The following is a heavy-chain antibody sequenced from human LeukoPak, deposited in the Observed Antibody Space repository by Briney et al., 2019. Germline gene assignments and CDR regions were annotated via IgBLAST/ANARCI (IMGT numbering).Heavy chain of an antibody. CDR1: GFTFSSYS. CDR2: ISSSSSYI. J-gene: IGHJ4*01. D-gene: IGHD2-2*02. V-gene: IGHV3-21*01. CDR3: ARDRRQPLLYFDY. Sequence: GGSLRLSCAASGFTFSSYSMNWVRQAPGKGLEWVSSISSSSSYIYYADSVKGRFTISRDNAKNSLYLQMNSLRAEDTAVYYCARDRRQPLLYFDYWGQGTLVTVSS.